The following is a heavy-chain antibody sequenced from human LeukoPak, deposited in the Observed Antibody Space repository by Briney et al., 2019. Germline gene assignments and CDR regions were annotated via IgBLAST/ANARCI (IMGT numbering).Heavy chain of an antibody. CDR2: ISSSSSYI. Sequence: GGSLRLSCAASGFTFSSYSMNWVRQAPGKGLEWVSSISSSSSYIYYADSVKGRFTISRDNSKNTLFLEMNSLRVEDTAVYYCAKGRGFRVWDPWDNWGQGTLITVSS. J-gene: IGHJ4*02. CDR3: AKGRGFRVWDPWDN. CDR1: GFTFSSYS. V-gene: IGHV3-21*04. D-gene: IGHD3-16*01.